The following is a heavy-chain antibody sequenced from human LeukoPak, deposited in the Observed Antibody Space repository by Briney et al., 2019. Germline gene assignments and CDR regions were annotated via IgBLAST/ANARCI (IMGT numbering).Heavy chain of an antibody. J-gene: IGHJ4*02. CDR2: IYYSGST. CDR1: GGSISSSSYY. CDR3: AREGGYCSSTSCPFDY. Sequence: SETLSLTCTVSGGSISSSSYYWGWIRQPPGKGLKWIGSIYYSGSTYYNPSLKSRVTISVGTSKNQFSLKLSSVTAADTAVYYCAREGGYCSSTSCPFDYWGQGTLVTVSS. D-gene: IGHD2-2*01. V-gene: IGHV4-39*07.